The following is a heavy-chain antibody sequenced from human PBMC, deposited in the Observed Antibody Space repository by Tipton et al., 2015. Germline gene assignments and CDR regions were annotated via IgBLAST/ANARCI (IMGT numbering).Heavy chain of an antibody. CDR3: ARQTAVAARDWFDP. CDR1: GGSISSSSYY. CDR2: IYYSGST. D-gene: IGHD6-13*01. V-gene: IGHV4-39*01. Sequence: TLSLTCTVSGGSISSSSYYWGWIRQPPGKGLEWIGSIYYSGSTYYNPSLKSRATISVDTSKNQFSLKLSSVTAADTAVYYCARQTAVAARDWFDPWGQGTLVTVSS. J-gene: IGHJ5*02.